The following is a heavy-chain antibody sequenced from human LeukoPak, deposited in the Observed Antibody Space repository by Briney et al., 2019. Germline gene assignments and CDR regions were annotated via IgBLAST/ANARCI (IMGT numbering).Heavy chain of an antibody. D-gene: IGHD2-2*01. CDR3: ARGGYAQKAFDI. J-gene: IGHJ3*02. CDR1: GGSISSYY. V-gene: IGHV4-4*07. CDR2: IYTSGST. Sequence: SETLSLTCTVSGGSISSYYWSWIRQPAGEGLEWIGRIYTSGSTNYNPSLKSRVTMSVDTSKNQFSLKLSSVTAADTAVYYCARGGYAQKAFDIWGQGTMVTVSS.